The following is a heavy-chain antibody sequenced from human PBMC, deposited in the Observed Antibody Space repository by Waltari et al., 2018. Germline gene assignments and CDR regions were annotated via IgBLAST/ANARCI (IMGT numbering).Heavy chain of an antibody. CDR1: GFTVSSNY. D-gene: IGHD3-16*02. J-gene: IGHJ4*02. CDR3: ARVRYDYVWGSYREYYFDY. CDR2: IYSGGST. Sequence: EVQLVESGGGLIQPGGSLRLSCAASGFTVSSNYMSWVRQAPGQGLEWVSVIYSGGSTYYADSVKGRFTISRDNSKNTLYLQMNSLRAEDTAVYYCARVRYDYVWGSYREYYFDYWGQGTLVTVSS. V-gene: IGHV3-53*01.